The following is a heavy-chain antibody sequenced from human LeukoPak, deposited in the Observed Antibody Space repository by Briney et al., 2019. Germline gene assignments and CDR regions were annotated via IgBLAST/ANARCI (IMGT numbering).Heavy chain of an antibody. CDR3: ASIPVITMIVVNGGYYFDY. Sequence: PSETLSLTCTVSGASVSNYYWSWIRQPPGKGLEWIGSIYYSGSTYYNPSLKSRVTISVDTPKNQFSLKLSSVTAADTAVYYCASIPVITMIVVNGGYYFDYWGQGTLVTVSS. CDR1: GASVSNYY. D-gene: IGHD3-22*01. CDR2: IYYSGST. V-gene: IGHV4-39*01. J-gene: IGHJ4*02.